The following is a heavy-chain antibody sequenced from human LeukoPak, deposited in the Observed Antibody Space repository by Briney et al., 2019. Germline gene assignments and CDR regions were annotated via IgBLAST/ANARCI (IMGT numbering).Heavy chain of an antibody. CDR2: IYSDGRT. D-gene: IGHD1-1*01. Sequence: GGSLRLSCAASGFTFSTYVMSWVRQAPGKGLEWVSVIYSDGRTYYADSVKGRFTISRDKSKNTLFLQMNSLKAEDTAVYFCARDPSNSAHYFDYWGQGTLVTVST. CDR1: GFTFSTYV. CDR3: ARDPSNSAHYFDY. J-gene: IGHJ4*02. V-gene: IGHV3-53*01.